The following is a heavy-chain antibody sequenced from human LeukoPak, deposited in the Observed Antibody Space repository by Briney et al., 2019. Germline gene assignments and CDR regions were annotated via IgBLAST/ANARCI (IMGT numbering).Heavy chain of an antibody. CDR2: IDPSDSYT. D-gene: IGHD2-2*01. CDR1: GYSFTSYW. V-gene: IGHV5-10-1*01. CDR3: ARLTVVVPAAHYYYYGMDV. J-gene: IGHJ6*04. Sequence: GESLRISCKGSGYSFTSYWIRWVRQMPGKGLERVGSIDPSDSYTNYSPSFQGHVTISADKSISTAYLQWSSLKASDTAMYYCARLTVVVPAAHYYYYGMDVWGKGTTVTVSS.